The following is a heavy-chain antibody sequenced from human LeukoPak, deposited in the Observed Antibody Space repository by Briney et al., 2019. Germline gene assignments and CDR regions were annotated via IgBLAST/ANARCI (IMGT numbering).Heavy chain of an antibody. CDR3: AREYSSGYYFDY. CDR2: IYYSGST. D-gene: IGHD6-19*01. Sequence: PSETLSLTCTVSGGSISSYYWSWIRQPPGKGLEWIGYIYYSGSTNYNPSLKSRVTISVDTSKNQFSLKLSPVTAADTAVYYCAREYSSGYYFDYWGQGTLVTVSS. V-gene: IGHV4-59*01. J-gene: IGHJ4*02. CDR1: GGSISSYY.